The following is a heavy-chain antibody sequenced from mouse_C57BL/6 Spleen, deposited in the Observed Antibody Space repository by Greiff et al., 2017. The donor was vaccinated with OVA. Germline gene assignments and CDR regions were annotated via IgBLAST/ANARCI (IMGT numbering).Heavy chain of an antibody. CDR3: ARGDLEGFAY. V-gene: IGHV1-64*01. CDR2: IHPNSGST. CDR1: GYTFTSYW. Sequence: VQLHQPGAELVKPGASVKLSCKASGYTFTSYWMHWVKQRPGQGLEWIGMIHPNSGSTNYNEKFKSKATLTVDKSSSTAYMQRSSLTSEDSAVYYCARGDLEGFAYWGQGTLVTVSA. J-gene: IGHJ3*01.